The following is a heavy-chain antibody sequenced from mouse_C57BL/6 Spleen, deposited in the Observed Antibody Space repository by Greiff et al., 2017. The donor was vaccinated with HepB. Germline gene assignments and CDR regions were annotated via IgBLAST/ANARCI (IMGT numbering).Heavy chain of an antibody. CDR3: ARARTRYWYFDV. V-gene: IGHV5-16*01. D-gene: IGHD5-1*01. Sequence: EVQLVESEGGLVQPGSSMKLSCTASGFTFSDYYMAWVRQVPEKGLEWVANINYDGSSTYYLDSLKSRFIISRDNAKNILYLQMSSLKSEDTATYYFARARTRYWYFDVWGTGTTVTVSS. CDR1: GFTFSDYY. CDR2: INYDGSST. J-gene: IGHJ1*03.